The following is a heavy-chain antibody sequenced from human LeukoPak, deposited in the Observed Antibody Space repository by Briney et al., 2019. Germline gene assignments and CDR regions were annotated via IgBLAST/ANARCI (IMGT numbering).Heavy chain of an antibody. Sequence: TSETLSLTCTVSGGSISSYYWSWIRQPPGKGLEWIGYIYYSGSTNYNPSLKSRVTISVDTSKNQFSLKLSSVTAADTAVFYCARSDYYDSSGSPRPFDYWGQGTLVTVST. CDR2: IYYSGST. CDR1: GGSISSYY. V-gene: IGHV4-59*01. D-gene: IGHD3-22*01. J-gene: IGHJ4*02. CDR3: ARSDYYDSSGSPRPFDY.